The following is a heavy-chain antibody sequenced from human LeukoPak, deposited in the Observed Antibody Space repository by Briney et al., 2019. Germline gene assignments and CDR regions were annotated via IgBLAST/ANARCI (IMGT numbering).Heavy chain of an antibody. CDR1: GFSISSYY. CDR2: IYTSGST. Sequence: PSETLSLTCTVSGFSISSYYWSWIRQPAGKGLEWIGRIYTSGSTNYNPSIKSRVTMSVDTSKNQFSLKLSSVTAADTAVYYCARDDCSSTSCYTRGISPDYWGQGTLVTVSS. CDR3: ARDDCSSTSCYTRGISPDY. D-gene: IGHD2-2*02. V-gene: IGHV4-4*07. J-gene: IGHJ4*02.